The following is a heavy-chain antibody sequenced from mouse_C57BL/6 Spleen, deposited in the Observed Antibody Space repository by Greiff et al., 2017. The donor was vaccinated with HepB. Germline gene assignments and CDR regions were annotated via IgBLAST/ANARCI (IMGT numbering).Heavy chain of an antibody. Sequence: QVQLQQSGAELVRPGTSVKVSCTASGYAFTNYLIEWVRQSPGQGLEWIGVINPGSGDTNYNEKLKGQATLTADKSSSTAYMQLSSLTSEDSAVYFGERKNSNLGYWGQGTTLTVSS. CDR3: ERKNSNLGY. CDR2: INPGSGDT. CDR1: GYAFTNYL. D-gene: IGHD2-5*01. V-gene: IGHV1-54*01. J-gene: IGHJ2*01.